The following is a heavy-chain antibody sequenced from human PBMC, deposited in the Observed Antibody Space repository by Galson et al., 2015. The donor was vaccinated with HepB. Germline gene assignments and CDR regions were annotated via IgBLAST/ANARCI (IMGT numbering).Heavy chain of an antibody. Sequence: SLRLSCAASGFTFDDYTMHWVRQAPGKGLEWVSLISWDGGSTYYADSVKGRFTISRDNSKNSLYLQMNSLRTEDTALYYCAKDSRGLRLGELSPALDIWGQGTMVTVSS. D-gene: IGHD3-16*02. V-gene: IGHV3-43*01. CDR2: ISWDGGST. J-gene: IGHJ3*02. CDR1: GFTFDDYT. CDR3: AKDSRGLRLGELSPALDI.